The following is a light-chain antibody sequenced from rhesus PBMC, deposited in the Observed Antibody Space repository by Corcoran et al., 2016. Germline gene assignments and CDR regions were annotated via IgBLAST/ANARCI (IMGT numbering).Light chain of an antibody. CDR2: YAS. V-gene: IGKV1S14*01. CDR3: QQQHSYPLT. Sequence: DIQMTQSPSSLSASVGDTVTITCRASQGVSNYLVWYQQKPGKAPKTLIYYASNLENGVPSRFSGSGSGTDFTLPIGSLQAEDFALDYCQQQHSYPLTFGGGTKVELK. CDR1: QGVSNY. J-gene: IGKJ4*01.